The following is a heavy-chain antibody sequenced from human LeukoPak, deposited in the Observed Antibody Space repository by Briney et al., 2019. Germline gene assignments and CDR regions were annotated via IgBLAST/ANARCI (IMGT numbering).Heavy chain of an antibody. CDR1: GYTFTSYG. V-gene: IGHV1-18*01. J-gene: IGHJ4*02. Sequence: GASVKVSCKASGYTFTSYGISWVRQVPGQGLEWMGWISAYNGNTNYAQKLQGRVTMTTDTSTSTAYMELRSLRSDDTAVYYCARVLADYYDSSGYCDYWGQGTLVTVSS. D-gene: IGHD3-22*01. CDR3: ARVLADYYDSSGYCDY. CDR2: ISAYNGNT.